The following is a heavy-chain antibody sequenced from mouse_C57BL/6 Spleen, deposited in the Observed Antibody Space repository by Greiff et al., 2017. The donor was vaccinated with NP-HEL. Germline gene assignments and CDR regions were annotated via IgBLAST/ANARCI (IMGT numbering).Heavy chain of an antibody. CDR3: ASPYYYGSSWCAY. V-gene: IGHV1-54*01. J-gene: IGHJ3*01. Sequence: QVQLQQSGAELVRPGTSVKVSCKASGYAFTNYLIEWVKQRPGQGLEWIGVINPGSGGTNYNEKFKGKATLTADKSSSTAYMQLSSLTSEDSAVYFCASPYYYGSSWCAYWGQGTLVTVSA. D-gene: IGHD1-1*01. CDR2: INPGSGGT. CDR1: GYAFTNYL.